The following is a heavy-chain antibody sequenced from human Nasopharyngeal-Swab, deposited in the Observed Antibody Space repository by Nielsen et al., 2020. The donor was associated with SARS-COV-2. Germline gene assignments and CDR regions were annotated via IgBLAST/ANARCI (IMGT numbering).Heavy chain of an antibody. V-gene: IGHV5-51*01. CDR2: IYPGDSDT. Sequence: VRQMPGKGLEWMGIIYPGDSDTRYSPSFQGHVTISADKSISTAYLQWSSLKASDTAMYYCARSKTYSSSWDDYWGQGTLVTVSS. D-gene: IGHD6-6*01. J-gene: IGHJ4*02. CDR3: ARSKTYSSSWDDY.